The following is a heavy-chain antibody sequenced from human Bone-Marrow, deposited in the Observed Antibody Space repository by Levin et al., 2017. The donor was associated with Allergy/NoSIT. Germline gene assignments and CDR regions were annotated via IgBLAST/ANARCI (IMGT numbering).Heavy chain of an antibody. CDR3: AKHRSGAPGTPYYYYYDLDV. CDR2: ITWNSDST. D-gene: IGHD6-13*01. Sequence: PGGSLRLSCAASGFTFDDCVMHWVRQGPGKGLEWVAGITWNSDSTGYADSVKGRFTISRDNAKNSLYLQMNSLRVEDTAMYYCAKHRSGAPGTPYYYYYDLDVWGQGTTVTVSS. CDR1: GFTFDDCV. J-gene: IGHJ6*02. V-gene: IGHV3-9*01.